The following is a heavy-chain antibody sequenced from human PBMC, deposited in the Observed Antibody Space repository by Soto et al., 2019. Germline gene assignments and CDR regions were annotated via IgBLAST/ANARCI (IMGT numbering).Heavy chain of an antibody. CDR1: GFTFSSYA. V-gene: IGHV3-23*01. J-gene: IGHJ6*02. CDR3: AKSSRLYYYYGMDV. D-gene: IGHD6-13*01. Sequence: HPVGSLRLSCAASGFTFSSYAMSWVRQAPGKGLEWVSAISGSGGSTYYADSVKGRFTISRDNSKNTLYLQMNSLRAEDTAVYYCAKSSRLYYYYGMDVWGQGTTVTVSS. CDR2: ISGSGGST.